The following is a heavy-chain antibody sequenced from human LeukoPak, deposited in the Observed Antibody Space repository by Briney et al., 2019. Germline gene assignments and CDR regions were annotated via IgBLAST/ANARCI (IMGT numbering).Heavy chain of an antibody. CDR3: ARGQRRLGYCSGGSCYSYWFDP. Sequence: SETLSLTCAVYGGSFSGYYWSWIRQPPGKGLEWIGEISHSGSTNYNPSLKSRVTISVDTSKNQFSLKLSSVTAADTAVYYCARGQRRLGYCSGGSCYSYWFDPWGQGTLVTVSS. D-gene: IGHD2-15*01. J-gene: IGHJ5*02. CDR2: ISHSGST. V-gene: IGHV4-34*01. CDR1: GGSFSGYY.